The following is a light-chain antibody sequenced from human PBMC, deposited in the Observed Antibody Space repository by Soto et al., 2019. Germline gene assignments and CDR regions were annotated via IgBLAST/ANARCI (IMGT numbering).Light chain of an antibody. CDR2: DVS. CDR3: SSYTTSTTRV. CDR1: SRDVGGYNY. V-gene: IGLV2-14*01. Sequence: QSVLTQPASVSGSPGQSITISCTGTSRDVGGYNYVSWYQQNPGKAPKRMIYDVSNRPSGVSNRFPGSKSGNTASLTISGLQVEDEADYYCSSYTTSTTRVFGGGTQLTV. J-gene: IGLJ2*01.